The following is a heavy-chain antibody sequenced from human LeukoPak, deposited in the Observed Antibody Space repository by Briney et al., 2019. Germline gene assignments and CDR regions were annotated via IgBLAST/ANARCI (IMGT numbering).Heavy chain of an antibody. CDR1: GFTFSTYD. V-gene: IGHV3-13*04. J-gene: IGHJ4*02. CDR2: IGTAGDT. Sequence: PGGSLRLSCAASGFTFSTYDMHWVRQATGRGLEWVSTIGTAGDTFYPGSVKGRFTISRENAKNSLYLQMNSLRAGDTAVYFCARGGDRDYWGQGTLVTVSS. CDR3: ARGGDRDY.